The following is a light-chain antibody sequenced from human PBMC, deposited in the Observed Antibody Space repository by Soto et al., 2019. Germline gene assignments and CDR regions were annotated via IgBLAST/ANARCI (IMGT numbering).Light chain of an antibody. J-gene: IGLJ2*01. CDR1: SSDVGSYNL. V-gene: IGLV2-23*02. CDR3: CSYAGTGVV. CDR2: EVS. Sequence: QSVLTQPASVSGSPGQSITISCTGTSSDVGSYNLVSWYQQHPGNAPKLMIYEVSKRPSGVSDRFSGSKSGNTASLTISGLQAEDEADYYCCSYAGTGVVFGGGTQLTVL.